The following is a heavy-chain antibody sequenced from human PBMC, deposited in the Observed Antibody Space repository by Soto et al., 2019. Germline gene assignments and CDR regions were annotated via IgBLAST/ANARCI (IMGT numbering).Heavy chain of an antibody. Sequence: EVQLVESGGGLVQPGGSLRLSCAASGFIFSEFWMTWVRQSPGKGLEWVANMNPDGTVINYADSVKGRFTISRDNAEKALYLQMNSLRDEDTAVFYCARHGHYCMDVWGRGTTVTVSS. CDR3: ARHGHYCMDV. J-gene: IGHJ6*04. CDR2: MNPDGTVI. CDR1: GFIFSEFW. V-gene: IGHV3-7*01.